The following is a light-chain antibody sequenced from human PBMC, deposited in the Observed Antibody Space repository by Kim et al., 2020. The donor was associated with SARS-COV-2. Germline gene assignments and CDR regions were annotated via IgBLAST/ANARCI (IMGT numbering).Light chain of an antibody. CDR1: QSISGY. J-gene: IGKJ4*01. V-gene: IGKV3-11*01. Sequence: YLSPGERATLSCRASQSISGYLAWYQQKPGQAPRLFIVNASQRATGIPARFSGSWSGTDFTLTISSLEPEDFAVYYCQQRNNWPFTFGEGTKLEI. CDR2: NAS. CDR3: QQRNNWPFT.